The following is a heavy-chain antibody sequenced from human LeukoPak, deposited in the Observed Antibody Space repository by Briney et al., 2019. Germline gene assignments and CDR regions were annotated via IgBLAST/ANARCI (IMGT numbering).Heavy chain of an antibody. CDR2: IKQDGSEK. J-gene: IGHJ3*02. CDR1: GSTFSSYW. Sequence: PVGSLRLSCAASGSTFSSYWMSWVRQAPGKGLEWVANIKQDGSEKYYVDSVKGRFTISRDNAKNSLYLQMNSLRVEDTAIYYCARDSPIADYYDSIYDAYDIWGQGTMVTVSS. D-gene: IGHD3-22*01. V-gene: IGHV3-7*01. CDR3: ARDSPIADYYDSIYDAYDI.